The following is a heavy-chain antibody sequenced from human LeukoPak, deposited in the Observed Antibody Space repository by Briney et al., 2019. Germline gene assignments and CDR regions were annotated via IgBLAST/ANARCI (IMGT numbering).Heavy chain of an antibody. J-gene: IGHJ3*01. CDR3: ARGLGRELDGAFDF. D-gene: IGHD3-10*01. CDR2: IYSGGRT. V-gene: IGHV3-53*01. Sequence: PGGSQTLLCTLSWYIHSSYYMIWFRQAPGKGLEWVSVIYSGGRTYYADSVKGRFTISRDNSRNTLYLQMNSLRAEDTAVYYCARGLGRELDGAFDFWGQGTMVTVSS. CDR1: WYIHSSYY.